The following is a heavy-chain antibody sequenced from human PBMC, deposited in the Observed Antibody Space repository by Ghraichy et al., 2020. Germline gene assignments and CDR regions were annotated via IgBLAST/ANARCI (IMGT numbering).Heavy chain of an antibody. CDR2: IYYSGST. CDR3: ARVGGGVGFGELLTHFDY. Sequence: SQTLSLTCTVSGGSISSYYWSWIRQPPGKGLEWIGYIYYSGSTNYNPSLKSRVTISVDTSKNQFSLKLNSVTAADPAVYYCARVGGGVGFGELLTHFDYWGQGTLVTVS. D-gene: IGHD3-10*01. V-gene: IGHV4-59*01. J-gene: IGHJ4*02. CDR1: GGSISSYY.